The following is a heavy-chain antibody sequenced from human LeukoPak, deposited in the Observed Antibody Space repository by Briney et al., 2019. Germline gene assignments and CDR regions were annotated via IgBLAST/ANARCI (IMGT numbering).Heavy chain of an antibody. CDR1: GFTFNSFA. CDR2: IDESGAGT. V-gene: IGHV3-23*01. Sequence: GGSLRLSCAASGFTFNSFAMSWVRQAPGKGLEWVSGIDESGAGTFYADSVKGRFTISGDNSKNTLFLQMNSLRVEDTAVYYCANTHDYGDYWGQGTLVTVSS. CDR3: ANTHDYGDY. J-gene: IGHJ4*02.